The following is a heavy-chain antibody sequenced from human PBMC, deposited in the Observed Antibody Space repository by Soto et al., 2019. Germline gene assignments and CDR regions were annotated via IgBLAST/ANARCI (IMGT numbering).Heavy chain of an antibody. CDR2: INHSGST. J-gene: IGHJ4*02. CDR1: GGSFSGYY. D-gene: IGHD3-22*01. CDR3: ARGLLRYYYDSSGYFDY. Sequence: PSETLSLTCAVYGGSFSGYYWSWIRQPPGKGLEWIGEINHSGSTNYNPSLKRRVTISVDTSKNQFSLKLSSVTAADTAVYYCARGLLRYYYDSSGYFDYWGQGTLVTVSS. V-gene: IGHV4-34*01.